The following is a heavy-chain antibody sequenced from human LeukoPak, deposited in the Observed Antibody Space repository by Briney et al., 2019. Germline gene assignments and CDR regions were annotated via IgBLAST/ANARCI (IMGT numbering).Heavy chain of an antibody. CDR1: GGSISSSRYY. J-gene: IGHJ4*01. CDR2: IYYTGST. Sequence: SETLSLNCTVSGGSISSSRYYWGWVRQPPGKGLEWIGIIYYTGSTYYNPSLKSRVTIFVDTSKSQFSLKLRSVAAADTAVYYCARRPYDGAYFDYWGQGTLVTVSS. CDR3: ARRPYDGAYFDY. D-gene: IGHD3-22*01. V-gene: IGHV4-39*01.